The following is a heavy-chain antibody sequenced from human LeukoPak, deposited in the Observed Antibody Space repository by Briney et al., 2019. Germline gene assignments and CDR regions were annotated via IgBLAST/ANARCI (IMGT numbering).Heavy chain of an antibody. V-gene: IGHV1-18*01. J-gene: IGHJ4*02. CDR3: ARYMHDILTGYYVPFDY. CDR2: ISAYNGNT. D-gene: IGHD3-9*01. Sequence: ASVKVSCKASGYTFTSYGISWVRQAPGQGLEWMGWISAYNGNTNYAQKLQGRVTMTTDTSTSTAYMELRSLRSDDTAVYYCARYMHDILTGYYVPFDYWGQGTLATVSS. CDR1: GYTFTSYG.